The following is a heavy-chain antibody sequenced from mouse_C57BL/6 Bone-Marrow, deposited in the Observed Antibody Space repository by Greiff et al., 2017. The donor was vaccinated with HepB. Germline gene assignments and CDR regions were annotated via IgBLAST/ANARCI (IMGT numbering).Heavy chain of an antibody. J-gene: IGHJ4*01. Sequence: QVQLQQPGAELVKPGASVKMSCKASGYTFTSYWITWVKQRPGQGLEWIGDIYPGSGSTNYNEKFKSKTTLTVDTSSSTAYMQLSSLTSEDSAVYYCARRGGITKAYYCAMDYWGQGTSVTVSS. D-gene: IGHD1-2*01. CDR2: IYPGSGST. CDR1: GYTFTSYW. CDR3: ARRGGITKAYYCAMDY. V-gene: IGHV1-55*01.